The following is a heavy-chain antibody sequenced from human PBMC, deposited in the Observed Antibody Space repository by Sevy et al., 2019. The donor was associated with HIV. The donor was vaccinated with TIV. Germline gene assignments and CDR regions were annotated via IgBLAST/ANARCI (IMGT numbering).Heavy chain of an antibody. Sequence: SETLSLTCFVSGGSISSNSYYWGWIRQPPGRELEWIGTIHYGGSTYYNPSLESRVTLSVDTSKNHFSLKLSSLTAADEALYYCARRGIAGSTDYFDYWGQGTLVTASS. CDR2: IHYGGST. D-gene: IGHD1-20*01. V-gene: IGHV4-39*02. CDR1: GGSISSNSYY. J-gene: IGHJ4*02. CDR3: ARRGIAGSTDYFDY.